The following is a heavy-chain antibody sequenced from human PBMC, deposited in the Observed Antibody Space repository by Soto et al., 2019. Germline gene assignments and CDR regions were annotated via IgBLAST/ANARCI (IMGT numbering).Heavy chain of an antibody. CDR1: GGTFSSYT. CDR3: AREMSGWYPTRWYYGMDV. D-gene: IGHD6-19*01. CDR2: IITILGIA. V-gene: IGHV1-69*08. Sequence: QVQLVQSGAEVKKPGSSVKVSCKASGGTFSSYTISWVRQAPGQGLEWMGRIITILGIANYAQKFQGRVTLTTDKSTSTAYMELSSLSSKDKSVYYCAREMSGWYPTRWYYGMDVWGQGTTVTVSS. J-gene: IGHJ6*02.